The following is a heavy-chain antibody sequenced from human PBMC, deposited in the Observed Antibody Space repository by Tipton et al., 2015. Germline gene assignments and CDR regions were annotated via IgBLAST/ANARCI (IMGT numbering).Heavy chain of an antibody. V-gene: IGHV6-1*01. Sequence: GLVKPSQNLSLTCVVSGERVSSAGPAGNWTRQSPSRGLEGRGRTYYRSKWYNDYAKSVKGRITITPDTSKNQFSLQLNSVTPEDTAVYYCARRVRNGVLDIWGRGTVVTASS. CDR2: TYYRSKWYN. CDR1: GERVSSAGPA. CDR3: ARRVRNGVLDI. J-gene: IGHJ3*02. D-gene: IGHD2-8*01.